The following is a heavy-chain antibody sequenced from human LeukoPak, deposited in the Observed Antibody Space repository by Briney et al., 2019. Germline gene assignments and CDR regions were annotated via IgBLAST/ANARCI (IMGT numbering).Heavy chain of an antibody. J-gene: IGHJ3*02. Sequence: GGSLRLSCAASGFTFSSYSMSWVRQTPGKGLEWVSYISSSSSTIYYAASVKGRVTISRENAKNSLYLQMNRLRAEDTAVYYCARDSWAVDTATHDAFDIWGQGTMVTVS. D-gene: IGHD5-18*01. CDR1: GFTFSSYS. CDR2: ISSSSSTI. V-gene: IGHV3-48*01. CDR3: ARDSWAVDTATHDAFDI.